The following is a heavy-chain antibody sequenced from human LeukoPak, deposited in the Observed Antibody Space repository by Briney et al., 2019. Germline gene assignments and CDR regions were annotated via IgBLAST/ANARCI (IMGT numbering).Heavy chain of an antibody. J-gene: IGHJ3*02. CDR2: IRYDGSNK. Sequence: PGGSLRLSCAASGFTFSSYGMHWVRQAPGKGLEWVAFIRYDGSNKYYADSVKGRFTISRDNSKNTLYLQMNSLRAEDTAVYYCAKDVKDIWAFDIWGQGTMVTVSS. D-gene: IGHD2-15*01. CDR1: GFTFSSYG. CDR3: AKDVKDIWAFDI. V-gene: IGHV3-30*02.